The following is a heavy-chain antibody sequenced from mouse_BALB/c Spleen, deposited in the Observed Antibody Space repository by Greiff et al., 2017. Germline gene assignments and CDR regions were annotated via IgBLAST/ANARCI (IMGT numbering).Heavy chain of an antibody. Sequence: QVQLKESGAELVRPGTSVKVSCKASGYAFTNYLIEWVKQRPGQGLEWIGVINPGSGGTNYNEKFKGKATLTADKSSSTAYMQLSSLTSDDSAVYFCAKSNGDYWGQGTSVTVSS. CDR3: AKSNGDY. CDR2: INPGSGGT. V-gene: IGHV1-54*01. D-gene: IGHD6-2*01. CDR1: GYAFTNYL. J-gene: IGHJ4*01.